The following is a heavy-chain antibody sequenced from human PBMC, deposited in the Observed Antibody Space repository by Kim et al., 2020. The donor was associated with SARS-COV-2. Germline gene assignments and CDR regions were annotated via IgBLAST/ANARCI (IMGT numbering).Heavy chain of an antibody. J-gene: IGHJ4*02. Sequence: GGSLRLSCVVSGFTLSDHYMSWIRQAPGKGLEWIAYISASGATIRYADSVKGRFTISRDTGRNSLFLQIDSVRAEDTALYYCARDQGYYGFDFWGQGT. CDR2: ISASGATI. V-gene: IGHV3-11*01. D-gene: IGHD3-3*01. CDR3: ARDQGYYGFDF. CDR1: GFTLSDHY.